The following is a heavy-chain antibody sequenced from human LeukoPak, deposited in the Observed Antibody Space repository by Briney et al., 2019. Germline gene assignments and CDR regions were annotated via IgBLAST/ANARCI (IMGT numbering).Heavy chain of an antibody. CDR1: GFTFSSYE. V-gene: IGHV3-48*03. J-gene: IGHJ5*02. Sequence: GGSLRLSCAASGFTFSSYEMNWVRQAPGKGLEWVSYISSSGSTIYYADSVKGRFTISRDNAKNSLYLQMSSLRAEDTAVYYCARPRKTGGFDPWGQGTLVTVSS. CDR3: ARPRKTGGFDP. D-gene: IGHD3-10*01. CDR2: ISSSGSTI.